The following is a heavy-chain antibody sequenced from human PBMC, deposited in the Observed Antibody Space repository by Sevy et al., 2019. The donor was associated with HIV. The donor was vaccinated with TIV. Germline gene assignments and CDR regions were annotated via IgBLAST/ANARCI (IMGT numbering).Heavy chain of an antibody. CDR2: ISGGDDST. J-gene: IGHJ2*01. CDR3: AKFGDYYDSGGYYWYFDF. CDR1: GFIFSDYV. V-gene: IGHV3-23*01. Sequence: GGSLRLSCAASGFIFSDYVMSWVRQAPGKGLEWVSSISGGDDSTYYADSVKGRFTVSRDNSKNTLYLQMNTLRAEDTALYYCAKFGDYYDSGGYYWYFDFCGRGTLVTVSS. D-gene: IGHD3-22*01.